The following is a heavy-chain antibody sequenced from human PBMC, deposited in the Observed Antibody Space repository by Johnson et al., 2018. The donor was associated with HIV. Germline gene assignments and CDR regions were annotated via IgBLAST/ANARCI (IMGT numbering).Heavy chain of an antibody. D-gene: IGHD6-19*01. CDR2: IYSEGST. V-gene: IGHV3-53*01. Sequence: VQLVESGGGLVQPGGSLRLSSAASGFIVSNNYMSWVRQAPGKGLEWVSIIYSEGSTYYADSVKGRVTIFRDNSNTTVYLQMNSLRAEDTAVYYCARVALTVAGIAFATLDVWGQGTMVIVSS. J-gene: IGHJ3*01. CDR1: GFIVSNNY. CDR3: ARVALTVAGIAFATLDV.